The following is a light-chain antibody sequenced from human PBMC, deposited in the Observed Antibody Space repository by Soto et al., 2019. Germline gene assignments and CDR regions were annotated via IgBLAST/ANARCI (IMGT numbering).Light chain of an antibody. CDR1: QRLSSNY. V-gene: IGKV3-20*01. CDR2: GAS. J-gene: IGKJ1*01. CDR3: LQYGSSVWT. Sequence: EIVLTQSPGTLSLSPGERATLSCRASQRLSSNYLAWFQQKPGQAPRLLIYGASSRATGIPDRFSGSGSGTDFTLTIPRLEPEDFAVYYCLQYGSSVWTFGQGT.